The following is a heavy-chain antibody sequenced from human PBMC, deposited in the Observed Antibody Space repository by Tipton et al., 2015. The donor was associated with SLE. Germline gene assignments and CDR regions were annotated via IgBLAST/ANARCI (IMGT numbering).Heavy chain of an antibody. CDR1: GGSFSGYY. CDR3: ARDQLGDV. J-gene: IGHJ6*02. D-gene: IGHD1-1*01. V-gene: IGHV4-34*01. Sequence: TLSLTCAVYGGSFSGYYWSWIRQPPGKGLEWIGEINHSGSTNYNPSLKSRVTISVDTSKNQFSLKLSSVTAADTAVYYCARDQLGDVWGQGTTVTVSS. CDR2: INHSGST.